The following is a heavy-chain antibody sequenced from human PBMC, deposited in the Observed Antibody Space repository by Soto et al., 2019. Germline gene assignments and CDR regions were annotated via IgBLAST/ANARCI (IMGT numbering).Heavy chain of an antibody. CDR2: ISSSGSTI. D-gene: IGHD2-15*01. CDR3: ARVEYRDIVVVVPDAFDI. Sequence: PGGSLRLSCAASGFTFSDYYMSWIRQAPGKGLEWVSYISSSGSTIYYADSVKGRFTISGDNAKNSLYLQMNSLRAEDTAVYYCARVEYRDIVVVVPDAFDIWGQGTMVTVSS. V-gene: IGHV3-11*01. J-gene: IGHJ3*02. CDR1: GFTFSDYY.